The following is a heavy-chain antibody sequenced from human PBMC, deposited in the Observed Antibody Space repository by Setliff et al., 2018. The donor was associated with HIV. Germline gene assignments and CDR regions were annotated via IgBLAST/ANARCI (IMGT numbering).Heavy chain of an antibody. Sequence: GESLKISCKGSGYSFSSYWIGWVRQMPGKGLEFMGLLYPADSNIRYSPSFQGQVTISVDKPTNPAFLQWTSLRASDTAMYYCTRLWHENWGGVDYWGQGTLVTVSS. D-gene: IGHD3-16*01. V-gene: IGHV5-51*01. J-gene: IGHJ4*02. CDR1: GYSFSSYW. CDR3: TRLWHENWGGVDY. CDR2: LYPADSNI.